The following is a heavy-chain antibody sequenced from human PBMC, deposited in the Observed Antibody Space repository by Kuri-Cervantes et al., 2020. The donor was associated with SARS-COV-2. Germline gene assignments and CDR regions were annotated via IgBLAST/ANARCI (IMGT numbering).Heavy chain of an antibody. CDR1: HFTFSSYA. CDR3: ARGGPGIVVVPAAGPLDY. D-gene: IGHD2-2*01. Sequence: GGSLRLSCAASHFTFSSYAMHWVRQAPGKGLEYVSAISSNGGSTYYANSVKGRFTISRDNSKNTLYLQMNSLRAEDTAVYYCARGGPGIVVVPAAGPLDYWGQGTLVTVSS. CDR2: ISSNGGST. V-gene: IGHV3-64*01. J-gene: IGHJ4*02.